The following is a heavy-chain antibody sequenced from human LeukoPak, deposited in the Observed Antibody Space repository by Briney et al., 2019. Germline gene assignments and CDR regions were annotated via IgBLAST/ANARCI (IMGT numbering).Heavy chain of an antibody. V-gene: IGHV4-30-4*08. D-gene: IGHD3-22*01. J-gene: IGHJ4*02. CDR2: IYYSGST. CDR3: ATVYDSSGYFDY. Sequence: PSQTLSLTCTVSGGSISSGDYYWSWIRQPPGKGLEWIGYIYYSGSTYYNPSLKSRVTISVDASKNQFSLKLSSVTAADTAVYYCATVYDSSGYFDYWGQGTLVTVSS. CDR1: GGSISSGDYY.